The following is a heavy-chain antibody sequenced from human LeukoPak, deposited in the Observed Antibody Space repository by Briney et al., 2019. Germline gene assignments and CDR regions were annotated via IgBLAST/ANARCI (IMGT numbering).Heavy chain of an antibody. V-gene: IGHV3-74*03. CDR2: ITIDGSST. CDR3: TRDGFYAMDA. J-gene: IGHJ6*02. D-gene: IGHD5-12*01. CDR1: GVTSRNSW. Sequence: GGSLRLSCVASGVTSRNSWMHWVRQAPGKGLEWVSRITIDGSSTTYADSVKGRFTISRDSAKNTLYLQMNSLRAEDTAVYYCTRDGFYAMDAWGQGTTVTVSS.